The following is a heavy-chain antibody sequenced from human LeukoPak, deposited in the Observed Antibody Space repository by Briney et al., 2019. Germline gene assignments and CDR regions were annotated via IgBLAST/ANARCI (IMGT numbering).Heavy chain of an antibody. Sequence: ASVKVSCKASGYTFTTYDINWVRQATGQGLEWMGWMNPNSGDTGYAQKFQGRVTMTRNTSISTAYMELSSLRSEDTAVYYCARGPNKSDGGNSGSAWFDPWGQGTLVTVSS. D-gene: IGHD4-23*01. CDR2: MNPNSGDT. CDR3: ARGPNKSDGGNSGSAWFDP. CDR1: GYTFTTYD. V-gene: IGHV1-8*01. J-gene: IGHJ5*02.